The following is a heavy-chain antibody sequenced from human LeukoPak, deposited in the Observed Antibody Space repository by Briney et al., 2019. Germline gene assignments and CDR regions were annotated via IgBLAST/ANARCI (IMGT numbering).Heavy chain of an antibody. CDR2: ISDSGGST. CDR3: AKQGEGSSWPCFDY. CDR1: GFTFSNYA. Sequence: PGGSLRLSCAASGFTFSNYAMRWVRQAPGKGLEWVSTISDSGGSTYYADSVKGRFTISRDNSKNTLYLQMNSLRAEDTAVYYCAKQGEGSSWPCFDYWGQGTLVTVSS. V-gene: IGHV3-23*01. D-gene: IGHD6-13*01. J-gene: IGHJ4*02.